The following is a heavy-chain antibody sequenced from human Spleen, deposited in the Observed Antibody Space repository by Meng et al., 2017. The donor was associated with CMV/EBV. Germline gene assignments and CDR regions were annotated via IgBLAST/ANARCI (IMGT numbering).Heavy chain of an antibody. V-gene: IGHV1-2*02. CDR2: INPNSGGT. CDR3: ARPTDYYFWSGPLDP. CDR1: GYTFIGYY. J-gene: IGHJ5*02. Sequence: ASVKVSCKASGYTFIGYYMHWVRQAPGQGLEWMGWINPNSGGTKYAQKFQGRATMTRDTSISTAYMELSRLTSDDTAVYYCARPTDYYFWSGPLDPWGQGTLVTVSS. D-gene: IGHD3-3*01.